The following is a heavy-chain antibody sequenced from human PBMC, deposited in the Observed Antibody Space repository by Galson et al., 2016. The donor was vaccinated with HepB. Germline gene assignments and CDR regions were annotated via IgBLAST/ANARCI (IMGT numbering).Heavy chain of an antibody. J-gene: IGHJ4*02. CDR1: GYTFSHFR. CDR3: TRENWYFDY. V-gene: IGHV1-2*06. Sequence: SVKVSCKASGYTFSHFRVHWVRQAPGQGLEWMGRVNPNSGAADYAQNFQGRVSMATDSSVNTVYLVLNGLTSDDTAVYFCTRENWYFDYWGQGTPVIVSP. CDR2: VNPNSGAA. D-gene: IGHD1-1*01.